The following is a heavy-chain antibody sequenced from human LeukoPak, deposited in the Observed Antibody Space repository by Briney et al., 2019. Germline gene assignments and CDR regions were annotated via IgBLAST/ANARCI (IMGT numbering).Heavy chain of an antibody. CDR1: GASISSGLCY. Sequence: PSETLSLTCTVSGASISSGLCYWNWIRQSAGKGLEWIGRIQTSPSRSANYNPSLKSRVTISVDTSKNQFSLKLTSVTAADTAVYYCATSNWLRDSNFDSWGQGTLVTVSS. V-gene: IGHV4-61*02. CDR3: ATSNWLRDSNFDS. CDR2: IQTSPSRSA. J-gene: IGHJ4*02. D-gene: IGHD4-11*01.